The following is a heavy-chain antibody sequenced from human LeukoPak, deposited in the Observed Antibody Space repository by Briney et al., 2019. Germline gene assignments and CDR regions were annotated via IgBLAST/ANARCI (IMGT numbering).Heavy chain of an antibody. Sequence: GGSLRLSCAVSGFTFTDTYMTWIRQAPGKGLESLSYISPSGTDISYADSVKGRFTISRDSNKNALYLQMNSLTIEDSALYYCAKDIAGLYSGSRASDCWGQGTLVTVSS. J-gene: IGHJ4*02. D-gene: IGHD1-26*01. CDR1: GFTFTDTY. CDR2: ISPSGTDI. V-gene: IGHV3-11*01. CDR3: AKDIAGLYSGSRASDC.